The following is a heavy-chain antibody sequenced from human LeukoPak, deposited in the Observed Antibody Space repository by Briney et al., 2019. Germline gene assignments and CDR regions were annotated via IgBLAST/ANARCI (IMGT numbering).Heavy chain of an antibody. J-gene: IGHJ4*02. CDR3: ARIPQPPWDIAAAGTSDFDY. Sequence: SETLSLTCTVSGGSISSYYWSWIRQPPGKGLEWIGYIYYSGSTNYNPSLKSRVTISVDTSKNQFSLKLSSVTAADTAVYYCARIPQPPWDIAAAGTSDFDYWGQGTLVTVSS. CDR1: GGSISSYY. CDR2: IYYSGST. D-gene: IGHD6-13*01. V-gene: IGHV4-59*01.